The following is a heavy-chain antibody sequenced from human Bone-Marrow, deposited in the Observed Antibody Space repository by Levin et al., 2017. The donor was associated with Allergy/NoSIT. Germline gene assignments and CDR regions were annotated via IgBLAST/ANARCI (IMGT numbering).Heavy chain of an antibody. D-gene: IGHD1-26*01. Sequence: SQTLSLTCVVSGYSISSGYNWGWIRQSPGKGLDWIATISHSGSTFYSPSLKSRVTISVDTSKNQFSLELSSVTAADTAVYYCAREFRSGDPFDSWGQGTLVTVSS. J-gene: IGHJ4*02. CDR1: GYSISSGYN. CDR3: AREFRSGDPFDS. CDR2: ISHSGST. V-gene: IGHV4-38-2*02.